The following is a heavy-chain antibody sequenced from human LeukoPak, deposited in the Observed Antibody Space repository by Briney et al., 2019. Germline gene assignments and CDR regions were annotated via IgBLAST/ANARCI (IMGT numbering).Heavy chain of an antibody. CDR2: IYYSGST. CDR3: ARSRIGWYGLGY. Sequence: SETLSLTCTVSGGSISSSSYYWGWIRQPPGKGLEWIGSIYYSGSTYYNPSLKSRVTISVDTSKNQFSLKLSSVTAADTAVYYCARSRIGWYGLGYWGQGTLVTVSS. CDR1: GGSISSSSYY. D-gene: IGHD6-19*01. V-gene: IGHV4-39*07. J-gene: IGHJ4*02.